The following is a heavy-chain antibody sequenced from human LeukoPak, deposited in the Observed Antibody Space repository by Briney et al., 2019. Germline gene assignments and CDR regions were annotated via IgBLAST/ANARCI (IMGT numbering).Heavy chain of an antibody. CDR1: GGSFSGYY. D-gene: IGHD6-6*01. J-gene: IGHJ4*02. V-gene: IGHV4-34*01. Sequence: PETLSLTCAVYGGSFSGYYWSWIRQPPGKGLEWIGEINHSGSTNYNPSLKSRVTISVDTSKNQFSLKLSSVTAADTAVYYCARHLIAARLFDYWGQGTLVTVSS. CDR3: ARHLIAARLFDY. CDR2: INHSGST.